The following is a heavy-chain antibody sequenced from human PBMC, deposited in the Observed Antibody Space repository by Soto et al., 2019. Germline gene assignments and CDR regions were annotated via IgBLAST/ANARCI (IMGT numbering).Heavy chain of an antibody. CDR2: MNPNSGNT. CDR1: GYTFTSYD. V-gene: IGHV1-8*01. D-gene: IGHD3-16*01. J-gene: IGHJ4*02. Sequence: QVQLVQSGAEVKKPGASVKVSCKASGYTFTSYDINWVRQATGQGLEWMGWMNPNSGNTGYAQKFQGRVTMTRNTSISTAYMELSSLRSEDTAVYYCARGEGLMPTLVTPDFDYWGQGTLVTVSS. CDR3: ARGEGLMPTLVTPDFDY.